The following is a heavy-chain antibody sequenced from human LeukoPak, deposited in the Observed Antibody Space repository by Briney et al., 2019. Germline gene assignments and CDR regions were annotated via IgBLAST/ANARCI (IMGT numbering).Heavy chain of an antibody. V-gene: IGHV4-61*01. CDR2: IYYSGST. Sequence: SETLSLTCTVSGVSVSSGSYYWSWIRQPPGKGLEWIGYIYYSGSTNYNPSLKSRVTISVDTSKNQFSLKLSSVTAADTAVYYCARDLGGNHGMDVWGQGTTVTVSS. CDR1: GVSVSSGSYY. J-gene: IGHJ6*02. CDR3: ARDLGGNHGMDV. D-gene: IGHD3-10*01.